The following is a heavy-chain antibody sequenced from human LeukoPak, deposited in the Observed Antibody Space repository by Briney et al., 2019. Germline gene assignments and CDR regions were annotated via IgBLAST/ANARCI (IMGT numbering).Heavy chain of an antibody. CDR2: ITYDGMSG. CDR3: ARVAYDSSGYYPAYFDY. J-gene: IGHJ4*02. V-gene: IGHV3-30*03. D-gene: IGHD3-22*01. CDR1: GFTLTGCG. Sequence: GGSLRLSCVGSGFTLTGCGMHWVRQAPGKGLEWMGVITYDGMSGYYGDSVKGRFTISRDISKNTVYLQMSSLRSEDTALYYCARVAYDSSGYYPAYFDYWGQGILVTVSS.